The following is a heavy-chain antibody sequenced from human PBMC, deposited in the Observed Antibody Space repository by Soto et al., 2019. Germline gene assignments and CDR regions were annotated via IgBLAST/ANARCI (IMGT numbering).Heavy chain of an antibody. J-gene: IGHJ4*02. Sequence: QMQLVQSGPEVKKPGTSVKVSCKASGFTFTSSAVQWVRQAREQRLEWIGWIVVGSGNTNYAQKFQERVTITRDMSTSTAYMELSSLRSEDTAVYYCAAGYDSSGYLALFDYWGQGTLVTVSS. D-gene: IGHD3-22*01. CDR2: IVVGSGNT. CDR1: GFTFTSSA. CDR3: AAGYDSSGYLALFDY. V-gene: IGHV1-58*01.